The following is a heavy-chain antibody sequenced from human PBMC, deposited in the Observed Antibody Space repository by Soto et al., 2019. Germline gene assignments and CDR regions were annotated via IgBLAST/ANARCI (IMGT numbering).Heavy chain of an antibody. J-gene: IGHJ6*02. V-gene: IGHV4-4*07. CDR2: IYTSGST. CDR3: ARDPVGATTNYYYYYGMDV. Sequence: SETLSLTCTVSGGSISSYYWSWIRQPAGKGLEWIGRIYTSGSTNYNPSLKSRVTMSVDTSKNQFSLKLSSVTAADTAVYYCARDPVGATTNYYYYYGMDVWGQGTTVTVSS. D-gene: IGHD1-26*01. CDR1: GGSISSYY.